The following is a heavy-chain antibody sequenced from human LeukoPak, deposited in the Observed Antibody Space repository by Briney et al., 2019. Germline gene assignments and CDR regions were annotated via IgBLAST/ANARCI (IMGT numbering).Heavy chain of an antibody. J-gene: IGHJ4*02. CDR1: GYTFTSYG. CDR2: ISAYNGNT. CDR3: ARPKYTWFGELWHGLLDY. Sequence: ASVKVSCKASGYTFTSYGISWVRQAPGQGLEWMGWISAYNGNTNYAQKLQGRVTMTTDTSTSTAYMELRSLRSDDTAVYYCARPKYTWFGELWHGLLDYWGQGTPVTVSS. D-gene: IGHD3-10*01. V-gene: IGHV1-18*01.